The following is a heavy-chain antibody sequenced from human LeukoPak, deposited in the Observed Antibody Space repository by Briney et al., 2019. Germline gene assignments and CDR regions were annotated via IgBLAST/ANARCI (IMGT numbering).Heavy chain of an antibody. D-gene: IGHD1-26*01. Sequence: SVTLSLTCTVSGGSISSSGYYWGWIRQPPGKGLEWIGSVYYSGSTYYNPSLKSRVTISVDTSKNQFSLKLRSVTAADTAVYYCARHARSGDFDYWGQGTLVTVSS. CDR2: VYYSGST. J-gene: IGHJ4*02. CDR3: ARHARSGDFDY. CDR1: GGSISSSGYY. V-gene: IGHV4-39*01.